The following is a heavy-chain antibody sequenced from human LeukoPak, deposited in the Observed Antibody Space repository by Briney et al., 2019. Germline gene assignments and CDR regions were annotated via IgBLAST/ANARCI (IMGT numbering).Heavy chain of an antibody. CDR3: ARGRCSGGSCYSGWNYYYYYMDV. CDR2: INIDADSI. Sequence: GGSLRLSCAASGFTFTNYWMYWVRQAPGQGLVWVSRINIDADSISYADSVKGRFTISRDNAKNSLYLQMNSLRAEDTAVYYCARGRCSGGSCYSGWNYYYYYMDVWGKGTTVTVSS. CDR1: GFTFTNYW. J-gene: IGHJ6*03. D-gene: IGHD2-15*01. V-gene: IGHV3-74*01.